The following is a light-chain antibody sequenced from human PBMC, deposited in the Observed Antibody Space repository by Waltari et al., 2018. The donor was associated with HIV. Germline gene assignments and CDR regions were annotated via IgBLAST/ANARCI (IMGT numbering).Light chain of an antibody. V-gene: IGKV3-11*01. J-gene: IGKJ5*01. CDR1: QSVSSY. CDR3: QQRSNWPPIT. CDR2: DAT. Sequence: PGERATLSCRASQSVSSYLAWYQQKPGKAPRLLIYDATNRATGIPGRFSGSGSGTNFTLTISSLEPEDFAVYYCQQRSNWPPITFGQGTRLDIK.